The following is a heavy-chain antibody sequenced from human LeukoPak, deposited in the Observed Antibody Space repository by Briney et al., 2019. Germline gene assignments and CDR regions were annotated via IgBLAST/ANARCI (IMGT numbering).Heavy chain of an antibody. D-gene: IGHD6-13*01. CDR1: GGSISSSSYY. CDR2: IYYSGST. J-gene: IGHJ4*02. CDR3: ARRYSSSYY. Sequence: PSETLSLTCTVSGGSISSSSYYWGWIRQPPGTGLEWIGSIYYSGSTYYNPSLKSRVTISVDTSKNQFSLKLSSVTAADTAVYYCARRYSSSYYWGQGTLVTVSS. V-gene: IGHV4-39*01.